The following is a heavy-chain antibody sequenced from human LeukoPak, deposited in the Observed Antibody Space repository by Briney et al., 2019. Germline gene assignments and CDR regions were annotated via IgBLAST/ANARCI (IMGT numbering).Heavy chain of an antibody. CDR2: ISSNGGST. Sequence: GGSLRLSCAASGFTFSSYALHWVRQAPGKGLEYVSAISSNGGSTYYATSVKGRFTISRDNSKNTLYLQMGSLSAEDMAVYYCARVRSGIYYGLDYWGQGTLVTVSS. V-gene: IGHV3-64*01. D-gene: IGHD1-26*01. CDR1: GFTFSSYA. J-gene: IGHJ4*02. CDR3: ARVRSGIYYGLDY.